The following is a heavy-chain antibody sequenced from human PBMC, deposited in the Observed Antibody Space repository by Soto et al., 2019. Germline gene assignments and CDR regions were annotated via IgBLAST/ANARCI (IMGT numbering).Heavy chain of an antibody. CDR3: AREGGYCSSTSCYVYPFDY. Sequence: EVQLVESGGGLVKPGGSLRLSCAASGFTFSNYNMNWVRQAPGKGLEWVSSIRSSVSYIYYADSVKGRFTISRDNAKNSLYLQMNSLRAEDTAVYYCAREGGYCSSTSCYVYPFDYWGQGTLVTVS. D-gene: IGHD2-2*01. CDR2: IRSSVSYI. J-gene: IGHJ4*02. CDR1: GFTFSNYN. V-gene: IGHV3-21*01.